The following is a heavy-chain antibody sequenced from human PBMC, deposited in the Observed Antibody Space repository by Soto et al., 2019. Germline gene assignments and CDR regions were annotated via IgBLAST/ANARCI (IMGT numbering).Heavy chain of an antibody. CDR1: GYTFNNHW. CDR2: IYPDDSDP. D-gene: IGHD4-4*01. V-gene: IGHV5-51*01. CDR3: ARRKDDSKSLYYYYGMDV. J-gene: IGHJ6*02. Sequence: GESLKISCKGLGYTFNNHWIAWVRQMPGKGLEWMGIIYPDDSDPRYSPSFQGQVTMSADKSISIAYLEWSNLKASDSAMYYCARRKDDSKSLYYYYGMDVWGPGTTVTVSS.